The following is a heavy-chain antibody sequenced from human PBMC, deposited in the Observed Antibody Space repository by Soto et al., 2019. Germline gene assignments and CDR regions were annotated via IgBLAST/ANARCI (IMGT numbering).Heavy chain of an antibody. CDR3: ARHHETKGGMDV. Sequence: SETLSLTCTVSGCSISSSSYYWGWIRQPPGKGLEWIGSIYYSGSTYYNPSLKSRVTISVDTSKNQFSLKLSSVTAADTAVYYCARHHETKGGMDVWGQGTTVTVSS. J-gene: IGHJ6*02. CDR1: GCSISSSSYY. V-gene: IGHV4-39*01. CDR2: IYYSGST.